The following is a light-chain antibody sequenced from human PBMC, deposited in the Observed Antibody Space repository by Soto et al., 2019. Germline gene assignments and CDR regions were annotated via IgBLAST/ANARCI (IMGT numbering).Light chain of an antibody. Sequence: EIVVTQSPATLFASPGERVTLSCRASQFVSRRLAWYQRRLGQVPRLLIYDTSTRAPGISARFSGSGSGTEFTLTIGSLQSEDFAVYYCQEYIHWPPGMFGPGTTVDIK. J-gene: IGKJ1*01. CDR2: DTS. CDR1: QFVSRR. V-gene: IGKV3-15*01. CDR3: QEYIHWPPGM.